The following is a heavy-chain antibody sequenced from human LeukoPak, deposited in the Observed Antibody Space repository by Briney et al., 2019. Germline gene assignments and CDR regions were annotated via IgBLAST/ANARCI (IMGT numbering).Heavy chain of an antibody. D-gene: IGHD3-22*01. CDR3: ARGEGEYYYDSSGYYGWFDP. V-gene: IGHV4-30-2*01. CDR2: IYHSGST. CDR1: GGSISSGGYY. J-gene: IGHJ5*02. Sequence: SETLSLTCTVSGGSISSGGYYWSWIRQPPGKGLEWIGYIYHSGSTYYNPSLKSRVTISVDRSKNQFSLKLSSVTAADTAVYYCARGEGEYYYDSSGYYGWFDPWGQGTLVTVSS.